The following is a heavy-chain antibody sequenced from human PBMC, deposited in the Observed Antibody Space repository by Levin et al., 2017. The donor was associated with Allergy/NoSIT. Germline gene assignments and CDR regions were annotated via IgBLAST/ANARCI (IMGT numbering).Heavy chain of an antibody. CDR3: ARAEYSYGCYYDGMDL. J-gene: IGHJ6*02. CDR1: GFTFSSYG. CDR2: IWFDGSKK. D-gene: IGHD5-18*01. V-gene: IGHV3-33*01. Sequence: PGGSLRLSCAASGFTFSSYGMQWVRQAPGKGLECVAFIWFDGSKKYYADSVRGRFTISRDTSENTLYLQMNSLRAEDTAVYYCARAEYSYGCYYDGMDLWGQGTTVTVSS.